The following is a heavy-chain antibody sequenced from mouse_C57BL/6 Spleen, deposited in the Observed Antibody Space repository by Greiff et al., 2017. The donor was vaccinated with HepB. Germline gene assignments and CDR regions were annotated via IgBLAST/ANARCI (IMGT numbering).Heavy chain of an antibody. V-gene: IGHV5-4*01. J-gene: IGHJ2*01. Sequence: VESGGGLVKPGGSLKLSCAASGFTFSSYAMSWVRQTPEKRLEWVATISDGGSYTYYPDNVKGRFTISRDNAKNNLYLQMSHLKSEDTAMYYCARETGTNYFDYWGQGTTLTVSS. D-gene: IGHD4-1*01. CDR2: ISDGGSYT. CDR1: GFTFSSYA. CDR3: ARETGTNYFDY.